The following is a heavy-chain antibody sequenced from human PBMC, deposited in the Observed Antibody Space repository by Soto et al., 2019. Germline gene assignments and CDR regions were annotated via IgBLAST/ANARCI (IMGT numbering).Heavy chain of an antibody. CDR3: ARVRVYFTFFGATRHYYYGMDV. J-gene: IGHJ6*02. Sequence: QVQLVQSGAEVKKPGASVKVSCKASGYTFTNYDINWVRQATGHGLEWMGWVNPNSGDVGYAQKFQGRVTMTRNTSITTADMDLRSLRSEDRAVYYCARVRVYFTFFGATRHYYYGMDVWGQGTTVTVSS. V-gene: IGHV1-8*01. CDR1: GYTFTNYD. CDR2: VNPNSGDV. D-gene: IGHD3-3*01.